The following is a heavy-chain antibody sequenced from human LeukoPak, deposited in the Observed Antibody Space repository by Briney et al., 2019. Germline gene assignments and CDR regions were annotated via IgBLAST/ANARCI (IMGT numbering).Heavy chain of an antibody. J-gene: IGHJ4*02. D-gene: IGHD2-15*01. Sequence: SSVKVSCKASGYTFTYRYLHWVRQAPGQALEWMGWITPSNGSTNYAQKFQDRVTITRDRSMSTAYVELSSLRSEDTAMYYCAIQEYCSGGSCYFVFDYWGQGTLVTVSS. CDR1: GYTFTYRY. V-gene: IGHV1-45*02. CDR3: AIQEYCSGGSCYFVFDY. CDR2: ITPSNGST.